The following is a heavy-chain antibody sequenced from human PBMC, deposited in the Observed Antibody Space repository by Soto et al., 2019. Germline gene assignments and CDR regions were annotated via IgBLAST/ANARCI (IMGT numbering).Heavy chain of an antibody. D-gene: IGHD6-19*01. CDR2: IYYSGST. CDR1: GGSISSSSYY. CDR3: ARHDGVAGTPPYFDY. Sequence: PAETLSLTCAVSGGSISSSSYYWFWIRHPPGKGLEWIGSIYYSGSTYYNPSLKSRVTISVDTSKNQFSLKLSSVTAADTAVYYCARHDGVAGTPPYFDYWGQGTLVTVSS. V-gene: IGHV4-39*01. J-gene: IGHJ4*02.